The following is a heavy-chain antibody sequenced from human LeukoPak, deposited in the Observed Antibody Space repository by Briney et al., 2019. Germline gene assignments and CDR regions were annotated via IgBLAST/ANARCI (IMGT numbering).Heavy chain of an antibody. D-gene: IGHD3-16*02. Sequence: GRSLRLSCAASGFTFSSYGMHWVRQAPGKGLEWVAVIWYDGSNKYYADSVKSRFTISRDNSKNTLYLQMNSLRAEDTAVYYCAKDLGRLGELSLDYWGQGTLVTVSS. V-gene: IGHV3-33*06. CDR3: AKDLGRLGELSLDY. CDR2: IWYDGSNK. J-gene: IGHJ4*02. CDR1: GFTFSSYG.